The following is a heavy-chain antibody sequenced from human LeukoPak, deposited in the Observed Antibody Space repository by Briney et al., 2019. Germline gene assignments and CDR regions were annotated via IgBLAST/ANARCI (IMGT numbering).Heavy chain of an antibody. CDR1: GGSFSGYY. CDR2: MFSDGTS. J-gene: IGHJ5*01. D-gene: IGHD3-3*01. V-gene: IGHV4-39*01. Sequence: PSETLSLTCAVYGGSFSGYYWGWIRQPPGEGLEWIGSMFSDGTSYYNPSLRSRVTISVDTSKNQFSLKLSSVTAADTALYYCARHASITIFGGGVDSWGQGPLVTVSS. CDR3: ARHASITIFGGGVDS.